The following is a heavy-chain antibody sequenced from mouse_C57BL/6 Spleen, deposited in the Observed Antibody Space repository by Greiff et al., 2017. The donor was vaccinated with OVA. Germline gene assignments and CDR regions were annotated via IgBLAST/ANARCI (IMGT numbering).Heavy chain of an antibody. Sequence: QVQLQQPGAELVMPGASVKLSCKASGYTFTSYGMRWVKQRPGQGLEWIGEIDPSGGYTYYNEKFKGKSTLTVDKSSSTAYMQLSSLTSEDSAVYVCARADDDEGCAMDGWGQGTSVTVSS. CDR3: ARADDDEGCAMDG. J-gene: IGHJ4*01. V-gene: IGHV1-69*01. CDR1: GYTFTSYG. D-gene: IGHD3-3*01. CDR2: IDPSGGYT.